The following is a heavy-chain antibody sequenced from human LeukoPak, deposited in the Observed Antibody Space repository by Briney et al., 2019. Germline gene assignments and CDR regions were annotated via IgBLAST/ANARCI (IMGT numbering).Heavy chain of an antibody. Sequence: SETLSLTCSVSGASIIGYYWSWIRQPAGKGLEWIGRIYTSGSTDYNPSLSSRVTMSVDTSKNKFSLKLSSVTAADTAVYYCARDSGTTGEVKFDPWGQGTLVTVSS. CDR2: IYTSGST. J-gene: IGHJ5*02. CDR3: ARDSGTTGEVKFDP. CDR1: GASIIGYY. V-gene: IGHV4-4*07. D-gene: IGHD3-10*01.